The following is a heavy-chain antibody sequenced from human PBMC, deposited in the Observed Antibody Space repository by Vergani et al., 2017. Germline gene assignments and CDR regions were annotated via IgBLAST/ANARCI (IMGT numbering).Heavy chain of an antibody. D-gene: IGHD2-15*01. J-gene: IGHJ6*02. CDR1: GFTFSSYW. CDR2: IKQDGSEK. CDR3: ARDRRYCSGCSCYYTDDYYYGMDV. V-gene: IGHV3-7*01. Sequence: EVQLVESGGGLVQPGGSLRLSCAASGFTFSSYWMSWVRQAPGKGLEWVANIKQDGSEKYYVDSVKGRFTISRDNAKNSLYLQMNSLRAEDTAVNYCARDRRYCSGCSCYYTDDYYYGMDVWGQGTTVTVSS.